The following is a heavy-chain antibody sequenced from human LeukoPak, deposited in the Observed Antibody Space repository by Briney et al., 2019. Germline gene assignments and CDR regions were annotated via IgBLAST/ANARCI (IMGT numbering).Heavy chain of an antibody. D-gene: IGHD3-10*01. J-gene: IGHJ6*03. CDR3: ARQYGSGSYYSNYYYYMDV. Sequence: KSSETLSLTCSVSGGSISSSSYYWGWIRQPPGKGLEWIGSIYYSGSTYYNSSLKSRVTISVDTSKNQFSLKLSSVTAADTAVYYCARQYGSGSYYSNYYYYMDVWGKGTTVTISS. CDR2: IYYSGST. CDR1: GGSISSSSYY. V-gene: IGHV4-39*01.